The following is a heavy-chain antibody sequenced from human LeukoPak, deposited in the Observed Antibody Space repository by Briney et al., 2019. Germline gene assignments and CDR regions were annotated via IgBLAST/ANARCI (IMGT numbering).Heavy chain of an antibody. D-gene: IGHD3-3*01. V-gene: IGHV1-8*01. CDR3: ARGRVDFWSGYYHDY. Sequence: GASVKVSCKTSGYTFTNYDINWVRQATGQGLEWMGWMNPNSGNTGYAQKFQGRVTITRNTSISTAYMELSSLRSEDTAVYYCARGRVDFWSGYYHDYWGQGTLVTVSS. CDR1: GYTFTNYD. J-gene: IGHJ4*02. CDR2: MNPNSGNT.